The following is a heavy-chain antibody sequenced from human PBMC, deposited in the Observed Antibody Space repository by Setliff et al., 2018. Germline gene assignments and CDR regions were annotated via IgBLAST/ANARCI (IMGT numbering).Heavy chain of an antibody. CDR3: ARGRNIAARLLDS. D-gene: IGHD6-6*01. Sequence: TLSLTCAASGGTFTYYYWTWIRQSPGKGLEWIGEINHSGSPNYNPSLKNRVTISIDTSRNQFSLKLNSMTTADTAVYYRARGRNIAARLLDSWGQGTLVTVSS. J-gene: IGHJ4*02. CDR2: INHSGSP. CDR1: GGTFTYYY. V-gene: IGHV4-34*01.